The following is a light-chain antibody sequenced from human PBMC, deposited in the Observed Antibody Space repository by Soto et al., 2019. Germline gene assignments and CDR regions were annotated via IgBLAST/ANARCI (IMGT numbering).Light chain of an antibody. CDR2: AAS. J-gene: IGKJ4*01. V-gene: IGKV1-16*02. Sequence: DIQMTQSPSSLSASVGDTVTITCRASQDIKNYLAWFQQKPGQAPKSLIFAASSLQSGAPSKFIGSGSGTDFTLTISSLQAEDVATYFCQQYHIYPLSFGGGTKVDIK. CDR3: QQYHIYPLS. CDR1: QDIKNY.